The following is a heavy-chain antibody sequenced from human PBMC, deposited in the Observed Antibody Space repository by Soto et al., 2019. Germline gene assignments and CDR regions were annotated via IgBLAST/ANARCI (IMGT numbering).Heavy chain of an antibody. J-gene: IGHJ2*01. V-gene: IGHV4-34*01. CDR1: GGSFSGYY. Sequence: PSETLSLTCAVYGGSFSGYYWSWIRQPPGKGLEWIGEINHSGSTNYNPSLKSRVTISVDTSKNQFSLKLSSVTAADTAVYYCAKNRGPGSYTNWSFDVWGRGTLVTVSS. D-gene: IGHD3-10*01. CDR2: INHSGST. CDR3: AKNRGPGSYTNWSFDV.